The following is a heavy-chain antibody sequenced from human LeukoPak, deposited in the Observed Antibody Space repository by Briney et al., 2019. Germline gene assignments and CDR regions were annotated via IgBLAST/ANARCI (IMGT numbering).Heavy chain of an antibody. D-gene: IGHD4-11*01. Sequence: GVSVKVSCKASGYTFTSYDINWVRQATGQGLEWVGWMNPGSGKTGYAQKFQGRVTITASTSTSTGYMELSSLTSEDTAVYYCARYRSAAYYFEYWGQGTLVTVSS. CDR3: ARYRSAAYYFEY. V-gene: IGHV1-8*03. CDR1: GYTFTSYD. J-gene: IGHJ4*02. CDR2: MNPGSGKT.